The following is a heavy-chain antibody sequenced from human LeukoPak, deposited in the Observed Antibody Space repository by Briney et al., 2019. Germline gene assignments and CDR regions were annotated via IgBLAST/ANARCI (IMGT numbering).Heavy chain of an antibody. J-gene: IGHJ4*02. CDR3: GRGFALVPDGIADY. CDR2: ISSDGSST. D-gene: IGHD6-13*01. CDR1: GFTFSNYW. V-gene: IGHV3-74*01. Sequence: QPGGSRRLSCAASGFTFSNYWMHWVRQTPGEGLVWVSRISSDGSSTTYADSVKGRFTISRDNAKNTLYLQMNSLRAEDTGVYYCGRGFALVPDGIADYWGQGTLVTVSS.